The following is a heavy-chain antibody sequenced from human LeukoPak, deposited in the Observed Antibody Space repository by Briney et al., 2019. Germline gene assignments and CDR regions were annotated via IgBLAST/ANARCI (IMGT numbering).Heavy chain of an antibody. CDR3: ARCEGEGGIVVVIPNWFDP. CDR2: ISAYNGNT. CDR1: GYTFTSYD. Sequence: ASVKVSCKASGYTFTSYDINWVRQATGQGLEWMGWISAYNGNTNYAQKLQGRVTMTTDTSTSTAYMELRSLRSDDTAVYYCARCEGEGGIVVVIPNWFDPWGQGTLVTVSS. D-gene: IGHD3-22*01. V-gene: IGHV1-18*01. J-gene: IGHJ5*02.